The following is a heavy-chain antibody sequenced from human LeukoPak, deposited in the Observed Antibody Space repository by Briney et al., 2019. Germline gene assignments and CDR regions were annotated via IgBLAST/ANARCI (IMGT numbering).Heavy chain of an antibody. D-gene: IGHD2-2*01. CDR2: INHSGST. CDR1: GGSFSCYY. Sequence: SETLSLTCAVYGGSFSCYYWSWIRQPPGKGLEWIGEINHSGSTNYNPSLKSRVTISVDTSKNQFSLKLSSVPAADTAVYYCARGREGYCSSTSCYSQAALDYWGQGTLVTVSS. CDR3: ARGREGYCSSTSCYSQAALDY. V-gene: IGHV4-34*01. J-gene: IGHJ4*02.